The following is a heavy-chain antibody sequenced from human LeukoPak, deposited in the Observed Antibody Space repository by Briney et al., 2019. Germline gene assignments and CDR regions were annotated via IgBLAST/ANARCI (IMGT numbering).Heavy chain of an antibody. D-gene: IGHD6-19*01. CDR2: INSDGSSI. J-gene: IGHJ4*02. V-gene: IGHV3-74*03. Sequence: GGSLRLSCAASGFTFSSYWMHWVRQAPGKGLVWVSRINSDGSSIMYADSVKGRFTISRDNARNTLYLQMNSLRAEDTAVYYCIVFAVTGTLGFDYWGQGTLVTVSS. CDR1: GFTFSSYW. CDR3: IVFAVTGTLGFDY.